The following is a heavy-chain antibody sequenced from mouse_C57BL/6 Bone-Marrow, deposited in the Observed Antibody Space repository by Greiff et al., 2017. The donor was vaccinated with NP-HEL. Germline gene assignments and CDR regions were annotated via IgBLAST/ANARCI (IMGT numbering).Heavy chain of an antibody. D-gene: IGHD2-1*01. Sequence: EVKLMESGGGLVQPKGSLKLSCAASGFSFNTYAMNWVRQAPGQGLEWVARIRSKSNNYATYYADSVKDRFTISRDDSESMLYLQMNNLKTEDTAMYYCVRLGNPYYYAMDYWGQGTSVTVSS. CDR1: GFSFNTYA. CDR3: VRLGNPYYYAMDY. CDR2: IRSKSNNYAT. J-gene: IGHJ4*01. V-gene: IGHV10-1*01.